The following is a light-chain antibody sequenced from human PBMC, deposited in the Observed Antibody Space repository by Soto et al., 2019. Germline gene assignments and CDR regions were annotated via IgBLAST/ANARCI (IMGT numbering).Light chain of an antibody. CDR3: AAWDDSLNGYV. J-gene: IGLJ1*01. CDR2: SNN. Sequence: QSVLTQPPSVSAAPGQKVTISCSGSSSNIGNNYVNWYQQLPGTAPKLLIYSNNQRPSGVPDRFSGSKSGTSASLAISGLQSEDEADYYCAAWDDSLNGYVFGTGTKVTVL. CDR1: SSNIGNNY. V-gene: IGLV1-44*01.